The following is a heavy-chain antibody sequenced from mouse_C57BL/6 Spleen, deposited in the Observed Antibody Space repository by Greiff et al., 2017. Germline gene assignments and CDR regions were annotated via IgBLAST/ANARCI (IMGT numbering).Heavy chain of an antibody. J-gene: IGHJ2*01. CDR3: ARSGSSHFDY. D-gene: IGHD1-1*01. CDR2: IDPANGNT. CDR1: GFNIKNTY. Sequence: EVQLVESVAELVRPGASVKLSCTASGFNIKNTYMPWVKQMPEQGLEWIGRIDPANGNTKYAPKFQGKATITADTSSNTAYLQLSSLTSEDTAIYYCARSGSSHFDYWGQGTTLTVSS. V-gene: IGHV14-3*01.